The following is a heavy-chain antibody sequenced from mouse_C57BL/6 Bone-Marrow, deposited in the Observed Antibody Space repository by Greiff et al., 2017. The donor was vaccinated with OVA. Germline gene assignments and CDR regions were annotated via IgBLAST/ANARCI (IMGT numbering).Heavy chain of an antibody. CDR2: IWSGGST. D-gene: IGHD1-2*01. CDR3: ASPHYYGGGYFDV. Sequence: VHLVESGPGLVQPSQSLSITCTVSGFSLTSYGVHWVRQSPGKGLEWLGVIWSGGSTDYNAAFISRLSISKDNSKSQVFFKMNSLQADDTAIYYCASPHYYGGGYFDVWGTGTTVTVSS. CDR1: GFSLTSYG. V-gene: IGHV2-2*01. J-gene: IGHJ1*03.